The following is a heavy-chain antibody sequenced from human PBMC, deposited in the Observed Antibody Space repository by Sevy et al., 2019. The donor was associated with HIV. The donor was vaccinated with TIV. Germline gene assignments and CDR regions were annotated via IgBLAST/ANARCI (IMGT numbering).Heavy chain of an antibody. V-gene: IGHV4-4*07. J-gene: IGHJ4*02. CDR2: IYSSGST. CDR1: GGSISTYY. D-gene: IGHD3-10*01. Sequence: SGTLSLTCTVSGGSISTYYWSWIRQPAGKGLEWIGHIYSSGSTNYNPSFKSRVTMSVDTSKNQFSLMLSSVTAADTAVYHCARAVYGSGSFNYWGQGTLVTVSS. CDR3: ARAVYGSGSFNY.